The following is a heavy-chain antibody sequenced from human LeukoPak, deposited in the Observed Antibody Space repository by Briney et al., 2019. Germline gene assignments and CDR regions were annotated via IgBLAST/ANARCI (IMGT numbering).Heavy chain of an antibody. CDR1: GYTFTSYG. J-gene: IGHJ3*02. D-gene: IGHD1-26*01. Sequence: GASVKVSCKASGYTFTSYGISWVRQAPGQGLEWMGRISAYNGNTNYAQKLQGRVTMTTDTSTSTAYMELRSLRSDDTAVYYCARDPPGVGSYYYGLGAFDIWGQGTMVTVSS. CDR2: ISAYNGNT. CDR3: ARDPPGVGSYYYGLGAFDI. V-gene: IGHV1-18*01.